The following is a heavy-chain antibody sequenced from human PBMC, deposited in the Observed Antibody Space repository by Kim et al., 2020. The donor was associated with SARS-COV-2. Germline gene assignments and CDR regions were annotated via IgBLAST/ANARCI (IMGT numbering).Heavy chain of an antibody. V-gene: IGHV3-23*01. Sequence: GRVTITRDNSKNALYLQMNSLRAEDTAVYYCAKSRENYDFWSGYSYFDYWGQGTLVTVSS. J-gene: IGHJ4*02. CDR3: AKSRENYDFWSGYSYFDY. D-gene: IGHD3-3*01.